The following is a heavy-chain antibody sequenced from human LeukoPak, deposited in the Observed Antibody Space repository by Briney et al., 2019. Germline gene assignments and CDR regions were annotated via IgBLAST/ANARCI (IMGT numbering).Heavy chain of an antibody. Sequence: ASVKVSCTASGGTFSSYAISWVRQAPGQGLEWMGGIIPIFGTANYAQKFQGRVTITADESTSTAYMELSSLRSEDTAVYYCARDNQRYYDSSGYQNYYYYGMDVWGQGTTVTVSS. D-gene: IGHD3-22*01. CDR2: IIPIFGTA. V-gene: IGHV1-69*01. J-gene: IGHJ6*02. CDR1: GGTFSSYA. CDR3: ARDNQRYYDSSGYQNYYYYGMDV.